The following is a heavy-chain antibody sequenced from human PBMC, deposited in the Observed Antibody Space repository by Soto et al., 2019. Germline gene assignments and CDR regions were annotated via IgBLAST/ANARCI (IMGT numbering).Heavy chain of an antibody. CDR1: GGSISSYY. Sequence: SETLSLTCTVSGGSISSYYWSWIRQPPGKGLEWIGYIYYSGSTNYNPSLKSRVTISVDTSKNQFSLKLSSVTAADTAVYYCARLSSQGGAAAGIADYWGQGTLVTVSS. CDR2: IYYSGST. V-gene: IGHV4-59*08. J-gene: IGHJ4*02. CDR3: ARLSSQGGAAAGIADY. D-gene: IGHD6-13*01.